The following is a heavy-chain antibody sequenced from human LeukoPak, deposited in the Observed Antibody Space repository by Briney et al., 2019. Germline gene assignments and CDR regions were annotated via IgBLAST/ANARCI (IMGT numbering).Heavy chain of an antibody. CDR3: ARTNGVYGLDTFDI. CDR1: GGSIGSYY. Sequence: SETLSLTCTVSGGSIGSYYWTWVRQPPGKGLERIGHIYYGGSTVYNPSLESRVTISVDTSKIQFSLKLNAVTAADTAVYYCARTNGVYGLDTFDIWGQGTMVTVSS. V-gene: IGHV4-59*01. CDR2: IYYGGST. D-gene: IGHD5/OR15-5a*01. J-gene: IGHJ3*02.